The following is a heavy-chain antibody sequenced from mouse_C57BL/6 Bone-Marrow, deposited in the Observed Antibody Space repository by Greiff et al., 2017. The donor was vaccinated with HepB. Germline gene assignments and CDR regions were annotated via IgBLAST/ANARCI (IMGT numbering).Heavy chain of an antibody. CDR2: IDPSDSET. CDR1: GYTFTSYW. V-gene: IGHV1-52*01. D-gene: IGHD3-2*02. J-gene: IGHJ2*01. CDR3: SRCGSGYVCY. Sequence: VQLQQSGAELVRPGSSVKLSCKASGYTFTSYWMHWVKQRPIQGLEWIGNIDPSDSETHYNQKFKDKATLTVDKSSSTAYMQLSSLTSEDSAVYDCSRCGSGYVCYWGQGTTLTVSS.